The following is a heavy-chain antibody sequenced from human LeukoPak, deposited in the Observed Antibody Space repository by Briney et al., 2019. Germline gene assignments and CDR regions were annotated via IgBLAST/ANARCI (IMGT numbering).Heavy chain of an antibody. CDR2: FDPEDGET. J-gene: IGHJ1*01. CDR1: GYTLTELS. Sequence: ASVKVSCKVSGYTLTELSMHWVRQAPGKGLEWMGGFDPEDGETIYAQKFQGRVTMTEDTSTDTAYMELSSLRSEDTAVYYCATFYGVLSAEYFQHWGQGTLVTVSS. V-gene: IGHV1-24*01. D-gene: IGHD4-17*01. CDR3: ATFYGVLSAEYFQH.